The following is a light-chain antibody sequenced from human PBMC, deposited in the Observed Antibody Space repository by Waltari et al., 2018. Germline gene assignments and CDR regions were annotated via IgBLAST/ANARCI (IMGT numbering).Light chain of an antibody. CDR1: PSLLHRDGNTY. Sequence: DVVMTQSPLSLSVNVGQAATISCSSSPSLLHRDGNTYFNWFHQRPGQSPRRLFYKVSYRDPGVPDRFSGSGSGPDFTLTISRVEAEDAGVFYCMQATHWPYTFGQGTKLEI. CDR2: KVS. J-gene: IGKJ2*01. V-gene: IGKV2-30*02. CDR3: MQATHWPYT.